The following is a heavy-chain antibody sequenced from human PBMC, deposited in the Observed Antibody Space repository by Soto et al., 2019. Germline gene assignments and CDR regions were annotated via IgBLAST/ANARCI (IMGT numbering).Heavy chain of an antibody. CDR1: GYTFTSYA. J-gene: IGHJ3*02. CDR3: ARAPPHPTLKVVAAPI. D-gene: IGHD2-15*01. Sequence: QVQLVQSGAEVKKPGASVKVSCTASGYTFTSYAMHWVRQAPGQRLEWMGWINAGNGNTKYSQKFQGRVTITRDTSASTAYMELSSLRSEDTAVYYCARAPPHPTLKVVAAPIWGQGTMVTVSS. CDR2: INAGNGNT. V-gene: IGHV1-3*01.